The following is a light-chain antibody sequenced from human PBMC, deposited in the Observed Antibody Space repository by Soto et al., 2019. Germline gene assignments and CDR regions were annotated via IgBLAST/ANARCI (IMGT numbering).Light chain of an antibody. CDR1: QSVSSSY. J-gene: IGKJ5*01. CDR2: GAS. V-gene: IGKV3-20*01. Sequence: DIVLTQSPGTLYLSPGERATLSCRASQSVSSSYLAWYQQKPGQAPRLLIYGASSRATGIPDRFSGSESGTDFTLTISRLEPEDFAVYYCQQYGSSPTFGQGTRLEIK. CDR3: QQYGSSPT.